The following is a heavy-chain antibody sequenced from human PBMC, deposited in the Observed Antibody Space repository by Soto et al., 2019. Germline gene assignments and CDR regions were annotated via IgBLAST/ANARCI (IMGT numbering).Heavy chain of an antibody. CDR1: GYIFSNHW. D-gene: IGHD4-17*01. J-gene: IGHJ6*02. V-gene: IGHV5-51*01. CDR3: ARSRVSDVSLRYGPYDMDV. CDR2: IYPGDSDT. Sequence: GESLKISCXASGYIFSNHWIGWVRQMPGKGLEWMGIIYPGDSDTRYSPAFQGQVTISADKSISTGYLQWSSLKASDTAMYYCARSRVSDVSLRYGPYDMDVWGQGTKVTVSS.